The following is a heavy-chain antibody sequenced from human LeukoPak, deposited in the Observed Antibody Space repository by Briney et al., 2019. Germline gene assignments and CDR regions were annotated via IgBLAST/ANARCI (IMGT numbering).Heavy chain of an antibody. J-gene: IGHJ6*02. Sequence: PGGSLRLSCAASGFTFSSYDMHWVRQATGKGLEWVSAIGTAGDTYYPGSVKGRFTISRENAKNSLYLQMNSLRAGDTAVYYCARGGYSYGYYYYYGMDVWGQGTTLTVSS. D-gene: IGHD5-18*01. CDR3: ARGGYSYGYYYYYGMDV. CDR2: IGTAGDT. CDR1: GFTFSSYD. V-gene: IGHV3-13*01.